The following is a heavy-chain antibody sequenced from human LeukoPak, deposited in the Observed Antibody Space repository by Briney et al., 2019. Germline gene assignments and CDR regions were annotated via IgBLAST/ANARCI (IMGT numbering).Heavy chain of an antibody. V-gene: IGHV3-7*01. J-gene: IGHJ4*02. CDR3: ARDSHIVVVTAIHPNFDY. D-gene: IGHD2-21*02. CDR2: IKQDGSEK. CDR1: GFTFSSYW. Sequence: GGSLRLSCAASGFTFSSYWMSWVRQAPGKGLEWVANIKQDGSEKYYVDSVKGRFTISRDNAKNSLYLQMNSLRAEDTAVYYCARDSHIVVVTAIHPNFDYWGQGTLVTASS.